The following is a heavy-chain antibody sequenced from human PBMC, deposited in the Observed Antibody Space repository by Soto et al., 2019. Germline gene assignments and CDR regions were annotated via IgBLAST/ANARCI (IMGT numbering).Heavy chain of an antibody. CDR3: ARGKFTGTYYVKGVTYLFDY. D-gene: IGHD1-26*01. CDR1: GFTFSSFA. CDR2: ISGSGGST. J-gene: IGHJ4*02. Sequence: PGGSLRLSCAASGFTFSSFAMSWVRQAPGKGLDWVSAISGSGGSTYSADSVKGRFTISRDNSKNTLYLQMSSLRAEDTAVYYCARGKFTGTYYVKGVTYLFDYWGQGALVTVSS. V-gene: IGHV3-23*01.